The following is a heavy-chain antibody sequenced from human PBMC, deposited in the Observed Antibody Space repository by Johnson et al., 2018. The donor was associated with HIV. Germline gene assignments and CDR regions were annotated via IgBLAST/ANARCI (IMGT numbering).Heavy chain of an antibody. Sequence: QVQLVESGGGVVQPGRSLRLSCAASGFTFSSYGMHWVRQAPGKGLEWVAVIWYDGSNKYYVDSVKGRFTISRDNAKNSLFLQMNSLRAEDTAVYYCARDRIYSYVPDAFDIWGQGTMVSVSS. J-gene: IGHJ3*02. CDR3: ARDRIYSYVPDAFDI. V-gene: IGHV3-33*01. CDR2: IWYDGSNK. D-gene: IGHD5-18*01. CDR1: GFTFSSYG.